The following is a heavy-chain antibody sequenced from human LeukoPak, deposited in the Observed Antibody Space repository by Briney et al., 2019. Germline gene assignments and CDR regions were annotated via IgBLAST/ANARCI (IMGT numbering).Heavy chain of an antibody. J-gene: IGHJ4*02. CDR1: GFTFSSYD. V-gene: IGHV3-13*01. Sequence: GGSLRLSCAAPGFTFSSYDMHWVRQATGKGLEWVSPIGTAGDTYYPGSVKGRFNISIENAKNSLYLQMNSLRAGDTAVYYCARGYRYGSGRSVFDYWGQGTLVTVSS. D-gene: IGHD3-10*01. CDR3: ARGYRYGSGRSVFDY. CDR2: IGTAGDT.